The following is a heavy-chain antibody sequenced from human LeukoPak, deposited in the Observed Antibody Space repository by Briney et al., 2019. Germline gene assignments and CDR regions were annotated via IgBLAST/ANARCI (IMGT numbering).Heavy chain of an antibody. CDR2: ISAYNGNT. V-gene: IGHV1-18*01. J-gene: IGHJ6*03. Sequence: GASVKVSCKASGYTFTSYGISWVRQAPGQGLEWMGWISAYNGNTNYAQKLQGRVTMTTDTSTSTAYMELRSLRSDDTAVYYCARLMSSNYYDSSGYHIGYYYYMDVWGKGTTVTISS. CDR1: GYTFTSYG. CDR3: ARLMSSNYYDSSGYHIGYYYYMDV. D-gene: IGHD3-22*01.